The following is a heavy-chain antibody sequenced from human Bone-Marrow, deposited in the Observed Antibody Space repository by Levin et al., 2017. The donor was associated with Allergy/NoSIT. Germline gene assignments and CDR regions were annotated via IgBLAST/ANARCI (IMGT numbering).Heavy chain of an antibody. J-gene: IGHJ4*02. CDR3: SRVPALRFLDWFLDY. V-gene: IGHV4-39*02. CDR1: GDSIISATYY. D-gene: IGHD3-9*01. CDR2: VYFSGST. Sequence: SETLSLTCTVSGDSIISATYYWGWVRQPPGKGLEWIGSVYFSGSTYLSPFLKSRVTMSVDTSRSHFSLNLSSVTAADTAVYYSSRVPALRFLDWFLDYWGRGVLVTVTS.